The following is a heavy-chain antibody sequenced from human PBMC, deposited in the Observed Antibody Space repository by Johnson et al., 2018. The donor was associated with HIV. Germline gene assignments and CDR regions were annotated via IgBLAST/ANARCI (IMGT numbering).Heavy chain of an antibody. CDR3: VREQFLELLFFDAFDI. Sequence: QVQLVESGGGVVQPGTSLRLSCAASGFTFSSFAMHWVRQAPGKGLEWMAFISYDGSNKYFTDCVRGRFPISRDNSKNTMFLKRNSLRAEDTAVYYCVREQFLELLFFDAFDIWGQGTVVTVSS. CDR1: GFTFSSFA. D-gene: IGHD3-3*01. V-gene: IGHV3-30-3*01. J-gene: IGHJ3*02. CDR2: ISYDGSNK.